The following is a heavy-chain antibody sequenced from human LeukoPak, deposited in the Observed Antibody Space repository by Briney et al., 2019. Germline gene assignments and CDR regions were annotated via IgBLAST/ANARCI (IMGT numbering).Heavy chain of an antibody. V-gene: IGHV3-30*01. D-gene: IGHD2-2*01. J-gene: IGHJ4*02. CDR2: ISYDGSNK. CDR3: ARGLRSGNVGVPAANPGGY. CDR1: GFTFSSYA. Sequence: GGSLRLSCAASGFTFSSYAMHWVRQAPGKGLEWVAVISYDGSNKYYADSVKGRFTISRDNSKNTLYLQMNSLRAEDTAVDYRARGLRSGNVGVPAANPGGYWGQGTLVTVSS.